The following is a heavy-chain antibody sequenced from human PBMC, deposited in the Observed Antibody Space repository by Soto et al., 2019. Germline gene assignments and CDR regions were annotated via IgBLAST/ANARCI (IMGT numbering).Heavy chain of an antibody. CDR3: ARARARLEHYDSSGYFSY. J-gene: IGHJ4*02. CDR2: IIPIFGTA. D-gene: IGHD3-22*01. CDR1: GGTFSSYA. V-gene: IGHV1-69*01. Sequence: QVQLVQSGAEVKKPGSSVKVSCKASGGTFSSYAISWVRQAPGQGLAWMGGIIPIFGTANYAQRFQGRVTTTADESPSTAYMERSSLRSADTAVYYCARARARLEHYDSSGYFSYWVQGTLGTVSS.